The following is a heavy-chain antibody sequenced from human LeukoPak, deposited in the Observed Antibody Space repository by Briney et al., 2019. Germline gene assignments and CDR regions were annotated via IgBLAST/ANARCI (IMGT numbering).Heavy chain of an antibody. CDR3: ARDLRELRYFESSGSDY. V-gene: IGHV1-46*01. CDR1: GYTFTRNY. CDR2: INPSAGDA. D-gene: IGHD3-22*01. Sequence: GASVKVSCKASGYTFTRNYIHWVRQAPGQGLEWMGSINPSAGDAMYAQKFEARITVTRDTSTGTVYMELSGLRSEDTAVYYCARDLRELRYFESSGSDYWGQGTLVTVSS. J-gene: IGHJ4*02.